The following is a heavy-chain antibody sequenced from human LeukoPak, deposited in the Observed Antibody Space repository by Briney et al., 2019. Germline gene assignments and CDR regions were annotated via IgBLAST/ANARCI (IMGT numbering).Heavy chain of an antibody. CDR1: GGSISSYY. Sequence: SETLSLTCTISGGSISSYYWSWIRQPPGKGLEWIGYISYSGSTNYNPSLKSRVTVSIDTSKNHFSLKLRSVTAADTAVYYCARGTQRWELLEHSDHWGQGTLVTVSS. V-gene: IGHV4-59*08. CDR3: ARGTQRWELLEHSDH. D-gene: IGHD1-26*01. J-gene: IGHJ4*02. CDR2: ISYSGST.